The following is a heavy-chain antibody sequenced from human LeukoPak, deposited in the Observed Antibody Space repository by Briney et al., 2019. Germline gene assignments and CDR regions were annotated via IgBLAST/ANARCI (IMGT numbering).Heavy chain of an antibody. V-gene: IGHV3-23*01. Sequence: PGGSLRLSCAASGFTFSSYAMSWVRQAPGKGLEWVSAISGSGGSTYYADSVKGRFTISRDNSKNTLYLQMNSLRAEDTAVYYCARDAANYYYYYYMDVWGKGTTVTVSS. CDR1: GFTFSSYA. CDR2: ISGSGGST. CDR3: ARDAANYYYYYYMDV. J-gene: IGHJ6*03.